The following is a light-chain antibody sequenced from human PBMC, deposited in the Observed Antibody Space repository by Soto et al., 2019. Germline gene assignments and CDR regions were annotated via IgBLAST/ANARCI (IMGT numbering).Light chain of an antibody. J-gene: IGKJ1*01. CDR3: QQYRDLPQT. V-gene: IGKV3-20*01. CDR2: NSS. Sequence: EIVLTQSPGTLSLSPGEGATLSCRASQSVRSNYLAWYQQKPGQAPRLLIYNSSTRATGIPDRFSGSGSGTDFTLTISRLEPEDFALYYCQQYRDLPQTFGQGTKVDIK. CDR1: QSVRSNY.